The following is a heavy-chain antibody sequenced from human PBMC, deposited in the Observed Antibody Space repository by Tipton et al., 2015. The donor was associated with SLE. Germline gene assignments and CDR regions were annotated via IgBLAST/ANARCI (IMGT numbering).Heavy chain of an antibody. CDR3: ARVVTGTWGY. D-gene: IGHD1-7*01. CDR2: MHYKGST. CDR1: GDSISRYW. V-gene: IGHV4-59*12. J-gene: IGHJ4*02. Sequence: GLVKPSETLSLTCTVSGDSISRYWWTWIRQPPGKGLEWIGNMHYKGSTNYRPSLKSRVTISVDTSKNQFSLKLSSVTAADTAVYYCARVVTGTWGYWGQGTLVTASS.